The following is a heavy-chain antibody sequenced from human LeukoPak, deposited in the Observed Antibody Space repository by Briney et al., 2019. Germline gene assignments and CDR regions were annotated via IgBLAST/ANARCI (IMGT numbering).Heavy chain of an antibody. CDR2: ISSSSSTI. CDR3: ARGVGSSWYEDWFDP. D-gene: IGHD6-13*01. CDR1: GFTFSSYS. V-gene: IGHV3-48*01. Sequence: GGSLRLSCAASGFTFSSYSMNWVRQAPGKGLEWVSYISSSSSTIYYADSVKGRFTISRDNAKNSLYLQMNSLRAEDTAVYYCARGVGSSWYEDWFDPWGQGTVVSVVS. J-gene: IGHJ5*02.